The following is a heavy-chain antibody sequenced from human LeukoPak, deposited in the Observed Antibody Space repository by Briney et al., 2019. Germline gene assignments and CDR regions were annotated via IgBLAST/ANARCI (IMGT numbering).Heavy chain of an antibody. Sequence: PSETLSLTCAVYGGTFSGYYWNWIRQPPGKGLEWIGKINHSGSTNYNPSLKSRVTISVDRSKHQFSLRLGSVTAADRAVYYVSTDIFGLLRFGSCGYHRDYWGQGTLVTVSS. CDR3: STDIFGLLRFGSCGYHRDY. CDR1: GGTFSGYY. D-gene: IGHD3-10*01. V-gene: IGHV4-34*08. J-gene: IGHJ4*02. CDR2: INHSGST.